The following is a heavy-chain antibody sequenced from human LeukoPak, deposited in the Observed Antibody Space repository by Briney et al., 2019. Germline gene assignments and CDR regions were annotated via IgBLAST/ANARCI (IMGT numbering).Heavy chain of an antibody. J-gene: IGHJ4*02. CDR1: GYTFTGYY. CDR3: ARGDYDFWSGYPIYYFDY. V-gene: IGHV1-2*02. CDR2: INPNSGGT. D-gene: IGHD3-3*01. Sequence: GASVKVSCKASGYTFTGYYMRWVRQAPGQGLEWMGWINPNSGGTNYAQKFQGRVTMTRDTSISAAYMELSRLRSDDTAVYYCARGDYDFWSGYPIYYFDYWGQGTLVTVSS.